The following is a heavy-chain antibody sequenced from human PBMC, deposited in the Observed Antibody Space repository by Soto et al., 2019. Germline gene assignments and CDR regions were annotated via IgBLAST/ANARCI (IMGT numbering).Heavy chain of an antibody. Sequence: SETLSLTCTVSGDSISSADYYWSWIRQTPGKGLEWIGHIFYSGSTNYNPSLKSRVTMSVDTSKNQFSLKLSSVTAADTAVYYCARAGGSSWYYYYYGMDVWGQGTTVTVSS. CDR2: IFYSGST. D-gene: IGHD6-13*01. J-gene: IGHJ6*02. CDR3: ARAGGSSWYYYYYGMDV. CDR1: GDSISSADYY. V-gene: IGHV4-61*08.